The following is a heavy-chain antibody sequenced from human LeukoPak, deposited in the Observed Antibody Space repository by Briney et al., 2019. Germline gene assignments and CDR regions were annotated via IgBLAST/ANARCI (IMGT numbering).Heavy chain of an antibody. D-gene: IGHD6-25*01. CDR2: IKQDGSEK. V-gene: IGHV3-7*01. CDR1: GFTFSSYW. CDR3: AREAASYYFYMDV. Sequence: TGGSLRLSCAASGFTFSSYWMSWVRQAPGKGLEWVANIKQDGSEKYYVDSVKGRFTISRDNAKNSLYLQMNSLRAEDTAMYYCAREAASYYFYMDVWGKGTTVTVSS. J-gene: IGHJ6*03.